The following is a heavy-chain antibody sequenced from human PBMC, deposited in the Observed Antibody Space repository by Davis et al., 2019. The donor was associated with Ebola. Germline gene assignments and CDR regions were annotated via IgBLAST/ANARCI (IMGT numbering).Heavy chain of an antibody. CDR1: AYTFTGYY. J-gene: IGHJ6*02. CDR3: ARLVGGKSEYGMDV. D-gene: IGHD3-10*01. CDR2: INPNSGGT. Sequence: ASVKVSCKASAYTFTGYYIHCVRQAPAQGLEWMGWINPNSGGTNYAQKFQGWVTMTRDTSISTAYMELSSLRSDDTAVYYCARLVGGKSEYGMDVWGQGTTVTVSS. V-gene: IGHV1-2*04.